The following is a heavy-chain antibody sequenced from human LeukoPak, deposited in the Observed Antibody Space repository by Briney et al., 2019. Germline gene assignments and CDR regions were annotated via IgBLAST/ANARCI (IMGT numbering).Heavy chain of an antibody. CDR3: ARSASWSFLQAD. V-gene: IGHV4-59*08. Sequence: SETLSLTCTVSGGSISGDYWSWIRQAPGKGLEWIGYIYYSGSPSYNPSPKSRVTISVDTSKNRFSLKLTSVTAADTAVYYCARSASWSFLQADWGQGTLVTVSS. D-gene: IGHD6-13*01. J-gene: IGHJ4*02. CDR1: GGSISGDY. CDR2: IYYSGSP.